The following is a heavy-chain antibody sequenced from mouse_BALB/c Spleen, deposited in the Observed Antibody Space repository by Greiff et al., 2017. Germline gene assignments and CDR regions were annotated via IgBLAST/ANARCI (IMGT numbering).Heavy chain of an antibody. V-gene: IGHV1-7*01. CDR3: APGGILDY. J-gene: IGHJ4*01. CDR1: GYTFTSYW. CDR2: INPSTGYT. Sequence: VKLMESGAELAKPGASVKMSCKASGYTFTSYWMHWVKQRPGQGLEWIGYINPSTGYTEYNQKFKDKATLTADKSSSTAYMQLSSLTSEDSAVYYCAPGGILDYWGQGTSVTVSS.